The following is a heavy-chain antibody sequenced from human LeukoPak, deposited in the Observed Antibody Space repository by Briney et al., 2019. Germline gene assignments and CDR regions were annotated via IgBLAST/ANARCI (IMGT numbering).Heavy chain of an antibody. CDR1: GCTFSDSA. CDR2: MDKETNLYAT. Sequence: GGSLRLSCVASGCTFSDSAIHWVRRSSGKGLEWIGHMDKETNLYATALAASVKGRFTVSRDDSKNTSYLHMNSLKTEDTALYYCPRDSGTHNWFDPWGQGTLVTVSS. J-gene: IGHJ5*02. V-gene: IGHV3-73*01. CDR3: PRDSGTHNWFDP. D-gene: IGHD1-26*01.